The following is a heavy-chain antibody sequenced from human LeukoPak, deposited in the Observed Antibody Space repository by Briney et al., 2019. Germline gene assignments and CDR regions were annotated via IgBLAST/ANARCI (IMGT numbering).Heavy chain of an antibody. Sequence: VKVSCKASGYTFTGYYMHWVRQAPGQGLEWMGWINPNSGGTNYAQKLQGRVTMTTDTSTSTAYMELRSLRSDDTAVYYCARSEVVPAAISYFDYWGQGTLVTVSS. CDR2: INPNSGGT. D-gene: IGHD2-2*02. CDR3: ARSEVVPAAISYFDY. J-gene: IGHJ4*02. V-gene: IGHV1-2*02. CDR1: GYTFTGYY.